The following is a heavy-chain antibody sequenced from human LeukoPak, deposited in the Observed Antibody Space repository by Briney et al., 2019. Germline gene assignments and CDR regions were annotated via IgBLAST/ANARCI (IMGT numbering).Heavy chain of an antibody. D-gene: IGHD5-24*01. CDR1: GYTLTGFY. J-gene: IGHJ4*02. Sequence: ASVKVSCKASGYTLTGFYMYWVRQAPGQGLEWMGWINPHSGGAVYAQGFQGRVTMTTDTSTSTAYMELRSLRSDDTAVYYCARARRELPLYYFDYWGQGTLVTVSS. V-gene: IGHV1-2*02. CDR2: INPHSGGA. CDR3: ARARRELPLYYFDY.